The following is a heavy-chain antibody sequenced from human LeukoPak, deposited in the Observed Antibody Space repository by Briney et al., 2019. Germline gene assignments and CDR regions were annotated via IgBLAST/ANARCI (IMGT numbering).Heavy chain of an antibody. CDR3: ARQGCSGNTCFYAFDI. CDR2: IFYSGTT. V-gene: IGHV4-59*08. CDR1: GGSMSSYY. J-gene: IGHJ3*02. Sequence: SETLSLTCTVSGGSMSSYYWSWIRQPPGKGLEWIGNIFYSGTTNYNPSLRSRVTVSVDTSKNQFSLKLSSVTAADTAVYYCARQGCSGNTCFYAFDIWGQGTMVTVSS. D-gene: IGHD2-2*01.